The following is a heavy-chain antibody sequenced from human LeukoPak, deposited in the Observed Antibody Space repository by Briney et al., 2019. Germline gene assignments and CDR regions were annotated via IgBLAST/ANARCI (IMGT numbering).Heavy chain of an antibody. CDR1: GGTFSSYA. CDR3: ARDEDTGIVGARFLYFDY. V-gene: IGHV1-69*13. CDR2: IIPIFGTA. Sequence: SVKVSCKASGGTFSSYAISWVRQAPGQGLEWMGGIIPIFGTANYAQKFQGRVTITADESTSTAYMELRSLRSEDPAVYYCARDEDTGIVGARFLYFDYWGQGTLVTVSS. J-gene: IGHJ4*02. D-gene: IGHD1-26*01.